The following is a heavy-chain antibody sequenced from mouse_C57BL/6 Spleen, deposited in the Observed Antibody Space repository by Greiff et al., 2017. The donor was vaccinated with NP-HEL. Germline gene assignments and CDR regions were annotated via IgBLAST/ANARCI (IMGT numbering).Heavy chain of an antibody. J-gene: IGHJ4*01. CDR1: GFTFTDYY. V-gene: IGHV7-3*01. Sequence: EVKLVESGGDLVQPGGSLSLSCAASGFTFTDYYMSWVRQPPGKALEWLGFIRNKANGYTTEYSASVKGRFTISRDNSQSILYLQMNALRAEDSATYYCARYRGGAMDYWGQGTSVTVSS. CDR3: ARYRGGAMDY. CDR2: IRNKANGYTT.